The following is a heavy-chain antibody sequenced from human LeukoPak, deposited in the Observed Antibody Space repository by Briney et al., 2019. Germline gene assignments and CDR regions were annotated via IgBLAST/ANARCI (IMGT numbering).Heavy chain of an antibody. D-gene: IGHD1-26*01. CDR2: ISGSGGST. CDR1: GFTFSSYS. CDR3: AKDEEWELPRPLDY. V-gene: IGHV3-23*01. Sequence: GGSLRLSCAASGFTFSSYSMSWVRQAPGKGLEWVSAISGSGGSTYYADSVKGRFAISRDNSKNTLYLQMNSLRAEDTAVYYCAKDEEWELPRPLDYWGQGTLVTVSS. J-gene: IGHJ4*02.